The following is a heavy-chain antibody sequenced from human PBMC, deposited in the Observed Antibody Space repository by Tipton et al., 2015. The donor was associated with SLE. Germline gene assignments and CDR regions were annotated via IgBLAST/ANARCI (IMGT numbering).Heavy chain of an antibody. CDR1: GVSFTSSSYY. J-gene: IGHJ5*02. CDR3: AREVKSGRYDWFDP. D-gene: IGHD1-26*01. V-gene: IGHV4-39*07. CDR2: IYFSGRT. Sequence: TLSLTCTVSGVSFTSSSYYWGWIRQPPGKGLEWIGNIYFSGRTNYNPTLKSRVTISVDTSKSQFSLKLRSVTAADTAVYYCAREVKSGRYDWFDPWGQGTLVTVSS.